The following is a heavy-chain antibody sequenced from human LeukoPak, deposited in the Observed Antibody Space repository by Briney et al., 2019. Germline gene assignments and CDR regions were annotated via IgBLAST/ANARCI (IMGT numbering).Heavy chain of an antibody. CDR2: MNPNSGST. V-gene: IGHV1-8*01. J-gene: IGHJ4*02. CDR1: GYTFTSYD. CDR3: ARAHYDSSGQYYFDY. D-gene: IGHD3-22*01. Sequence: GASVKVSCKASGYTFTSYDINWVRQATGQGLEWMGWMNPNSGSTGYAQKFQGRVTMTRNTSISTAYMELSSLRSEDTAVYYCARAHYDSSGQYYFDYWGQGTLVTVSS.